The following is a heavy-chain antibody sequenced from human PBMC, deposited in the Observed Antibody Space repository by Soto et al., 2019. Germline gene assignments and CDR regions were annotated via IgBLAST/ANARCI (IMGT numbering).Heavy chain of an antibody. J-gene: IGHJ5*02. CDR2: IDWDDDK. Sequence: SRAPLGNPAQTLTLTCTFSGFSLRTSGMCVSWIRQPPGKALEWLARIDWDDDKYYSTSLKTRLTISKDTSKNQVVLTMTNMDPVDTATYYCAREAVAGTWFDPWGQGTLVTVSS. CDR1: GFSLRTSGMC. D-gene: IGHD6-19*01. V-gene: IGHV2-70*11. CDR3: AREAVAGTWFDP.